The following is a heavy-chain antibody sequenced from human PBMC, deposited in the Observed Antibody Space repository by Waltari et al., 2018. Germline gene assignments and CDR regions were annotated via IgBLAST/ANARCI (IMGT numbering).Heavy chain of an antibody. D-gene: IGHD4-17*01. CDR3: ARVWGVTTSDF. Sequence: EVQLVESGGGLVQPGGSLRLSCAASGFSVSDYGMNWVRQAPGKELEWLSFISSSGPTIHYADSVKGRFTVSRDNTKNSLSLQMNSLRAEDTAVYYCARVWGVTTSDFWGQGTLVTVSS. CDR2: ISSSGPTI. CDR1: GFSVSDYG. V-gene: IGHV3-48*03. J-gene: IGHJ4*02.